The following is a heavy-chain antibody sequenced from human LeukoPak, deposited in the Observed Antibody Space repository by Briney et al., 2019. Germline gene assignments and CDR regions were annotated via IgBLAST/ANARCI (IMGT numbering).Heavy chain of an antibody. CDR1: GYTFTNYA. J-gene: IGHJ4*02. Sequence: ASVKVSCKASGYTFTNYAVNWVRQAPGQGLEWMGWISAYNGNTNYAQKFQGRVTMTRDTSTSTVYMELSSLRSEDTAAYYCARECYYGSGSYPLDYWGQGTLVTVSS. CDR3: ARECYYGSGSYPLDY. D-gene: IGHD3-10*01. CDR2: ISAYNGNT. V-gene: IGHV1-18*01.